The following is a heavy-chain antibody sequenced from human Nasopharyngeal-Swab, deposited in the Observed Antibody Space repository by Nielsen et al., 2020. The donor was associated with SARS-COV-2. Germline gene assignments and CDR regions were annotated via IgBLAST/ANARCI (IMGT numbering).Heavy chain of an antibody. CDR3: ARDARIGYCSGGSCHFYYYYYMDV. Sequence: ASVKVSCKASGYTFTSYYMHWVRQAPGQGLEWMGIINPSGGSTSYAQKFQGRVTMTRDTSTSTVYMELSSLGSEDTAVYYCARDARIGYCSGGSCHFYYYYYMDVWGKGTTVTVSS. D-gene: IGHD2-15*01. J-gene: IGHJ6*03. CDR2: INPSGGST. CDR1: GYTFTSYY. V-gene: IGHV1-46*01.